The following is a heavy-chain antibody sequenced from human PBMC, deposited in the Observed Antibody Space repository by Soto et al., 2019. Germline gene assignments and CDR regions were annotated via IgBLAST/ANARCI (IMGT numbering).Heavy chain of an antibody. D-gene: IGHD3-10*01. CDR3: AKPDTMVRGLTNWFDP. CDR1: GFTFSSYA. CDR2: ISGSGGST. Sequence: PGGSLRLSCAASGFTFSSYAMSWVRQAPGKGLEWVSAISGSGGSTYYADSVKGRFTISRDNSKNTLYLQMNSLRAEDTAVYYCAKPDTMVRGLTNWFDPWGQGTLVTVSS. V-gene: IGHV3-23*01. J-gene: IGHJ5*02.